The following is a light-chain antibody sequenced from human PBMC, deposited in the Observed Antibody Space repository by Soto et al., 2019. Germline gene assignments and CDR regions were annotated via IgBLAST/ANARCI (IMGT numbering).Light chain of an antibody. V-gene: IGKV3-20*01. CDR3: QQYSTSPLT. CDR1: QSLGSNF. CDR2: GAS. Sequence: EIVLTQSPGTLSLSPGERATLSCRASQSLGSNFVAWYQQKSGQAPRLLIFGASSRATGIPDRFSGSGSGTDFTLTISRLEPEDFALYYCQQYSTSPLTFGGGTKVEIK. J-gene: IGKJ4*01.